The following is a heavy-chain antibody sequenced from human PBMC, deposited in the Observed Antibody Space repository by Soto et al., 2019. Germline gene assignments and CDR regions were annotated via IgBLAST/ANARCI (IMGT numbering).Heavy chain of an antibody. CDR2: ISSSSSYT. V-gene: IGHV3-11*06. J-gene: IGHJ3*02. CDR1: GFTFSDYY. CDR3: ARDSTQNDYVDAFDI. D-gene: IGHD4-17*01. Sequence: QVQLVESGGGLVKPGGSLRLSCAASGFTFSDYYMSWIRQAPGKGLEWVSYISSSSSYTNYADSVNGRFTISRDNAKNSLYLQMNSLRAEDTAVYYCARDSTQNDYVDAFDIWGQGTMVTVSS.